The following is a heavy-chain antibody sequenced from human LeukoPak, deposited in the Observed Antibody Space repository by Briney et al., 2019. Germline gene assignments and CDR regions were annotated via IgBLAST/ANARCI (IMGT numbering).Heavy chain of an antibody. J-gene: IGHJ6*03. Sequence: PSETLSLTCTVSGGSISSGSYYWSWIRQPAGKGLEWIGRIYTSGSTNYNPSLKSRVTISVDTSKNQFSLKLSSVTAADTAVYYCARAPSYDFWSGPGYMDVWGKGTTVTVSS. D-gene: IGHD3-3*01. CDR1: GGSISSGSYY. CDR3: ARAPSYDFWSGPGYMDV. CDR2: IYTSGST. V-gene: IGHV4-61*02.